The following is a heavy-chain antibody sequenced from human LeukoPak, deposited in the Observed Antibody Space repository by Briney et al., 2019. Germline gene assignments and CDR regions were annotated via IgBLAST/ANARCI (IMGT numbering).Heavy chain of an antibody. V-gene: IGHV4-59*12. Sequence: SETLSLTCTVSGGSISSYYWSWIRQPPGKGLEWIGYIYYSGSTNYNPSLKSRVTISVDTSKNQFSLKLSSVTAADTAVYYCARGRYYFDYWGQGTLVTVSS. CDR3: ARGRYYFDY. J-gene: IGHJ4*02. CDR1: GGSISSYY. CDR2: IYYSGST.